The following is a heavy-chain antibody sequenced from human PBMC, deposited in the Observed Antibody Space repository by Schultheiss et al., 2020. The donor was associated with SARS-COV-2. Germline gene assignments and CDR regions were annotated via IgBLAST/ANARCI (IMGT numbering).Heavy chain of an antibody. J-gene: IGHJ4*02. V-gene: IGHV3-23*01. CDR1: EFTFSSYA. D-gene: IGHD4-11*01. CDR3: ARDLTTVTTADLGY. CDR2: ISGGGGST. Sequence: GGSLRLSCAASEFTFSSYAMSWVRQAPGKGLEWVSGISGGGGSTHYADSVKGRFTISRDNSKNTLYLQMNSLRVEDTAVYYCARDLTTVTTADLGYWGQGTLVTVSS.